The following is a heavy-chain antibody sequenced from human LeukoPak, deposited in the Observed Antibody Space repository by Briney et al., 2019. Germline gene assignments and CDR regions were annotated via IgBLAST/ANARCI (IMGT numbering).Heavy chain of an antibody. CDR2: ISAYNVNT. CDR3: ARDCSSTSCYQ. V-gene: IGHV1-18*01. Sequence: ASVKVSCKASGYTFTSYGISWVRQAPGQGLEWLGWISAYNVNTNYAQKLQGRVTMTTDTSTSTAYMELRSLRSDDTAVYYCARDCSSTSCYQWGQGTLVTVSS. D-gene: IGHD2-2*01. J-gene: IGHJ4*02. CDR1: GYTFTSYG.